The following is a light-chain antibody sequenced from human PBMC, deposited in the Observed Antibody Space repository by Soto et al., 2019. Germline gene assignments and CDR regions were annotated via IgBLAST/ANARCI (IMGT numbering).Light chain of an antibody. J-gene: IGKJ4*01. CDR3: QQRSNWPSLT. V-gene: IGKV1-27*01. CDR2: AAS. CDR1: QGIRKD. Sequence: DIQMTQSPSSLSASAGDRVTITCRASQGIRKDLGWYQQKPGKAPKRLIYAASTLQSGVPSRFSGSGSGTDFTLTISSLQPEDVATYYCQQRSNWPSLTFGGGTKVDIK.